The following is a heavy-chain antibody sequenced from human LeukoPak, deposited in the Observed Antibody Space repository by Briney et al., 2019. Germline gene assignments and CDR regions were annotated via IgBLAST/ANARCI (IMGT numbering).Heavy chain of an antibody. CDR2: ISSGSSYI. V-gene: IGHV3-21*01. CDR1: GFTLSNHW. CDR3: ARDSSGWSRDY. J-gene: IGHJ4*02. D-gene: IGHD6-19*01. Sequence: PGGPLRLSCAASGFTLSNHWMHWVRQAPGKGLEWFSSISSGSSYIYYADSVKGRFTISRDNAKNSLYLQMNSLRAEDTAVYYCARDSSGWSRDYWGQGTLVTVSS.